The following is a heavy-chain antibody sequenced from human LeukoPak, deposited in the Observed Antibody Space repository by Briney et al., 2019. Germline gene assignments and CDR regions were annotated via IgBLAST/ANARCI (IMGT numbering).Heavy chain of an antibody. CDR3: ARGKGPVYYDFWSGYQTGLDY. CDR1: GGTFSSYA. J-gene: IGHJ4*02. CDR2: IIPTFGTA. D-gene: IGHD3-3*01. V-gene: IGHV1-69*05. Sequence: SVKVSCKASGGTFSSYAISWVRQAPGQGLEWMGGIIPTFGTANYAQKFQGRVTITTDESTSTAYMELSSLRSEDTAVYYCARGKGPVYYDFWSGYQTGLDYWGQGTLVTVSS.